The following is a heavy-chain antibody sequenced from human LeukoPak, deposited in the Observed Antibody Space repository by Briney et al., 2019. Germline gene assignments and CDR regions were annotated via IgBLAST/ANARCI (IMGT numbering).Heavy chain of an antibody. J-gene: IGHJ6*03. CDR2: IYYSGST. V-gene: IGHV4-39*07. Sequence: SETLSLTCTVSGGSISSSSYYWGWIRQPPGKGLEWIGSIYYSGSTYYNPSLKSRVTISVDTSKNQFSLKLSSVTAADTAVYYCARAKYGYYYMDVWGKGTTVTVSS. CDR3: ARAKYGYYYMDV. CDR1: GGSISSSSYY. D-gene: IGHD2/OR15-2a*01.